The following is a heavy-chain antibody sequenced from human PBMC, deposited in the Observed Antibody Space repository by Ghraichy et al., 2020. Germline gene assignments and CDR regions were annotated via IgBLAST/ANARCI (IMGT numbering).Heavy chain of an antibody. J-gene: IGHJ2*01. D-gene: IGHD6-13*01. CDR1: GGSISSSSYY. CDR3: ASHRPPDSSSWYWYFDL. CDR2: VYYSGST. Sequence: SETLSLTCTVSGGSISSSSYYWGWIRQPPGKGLEWIGSVYYSGSTYYNPSLKSRVTISVDTSKNQFSLKLSSVTAADTAVYYCASHRPPDSSSWYWYFDLWGRGTLVTVSS. V-gene: IGHV4-39*01.